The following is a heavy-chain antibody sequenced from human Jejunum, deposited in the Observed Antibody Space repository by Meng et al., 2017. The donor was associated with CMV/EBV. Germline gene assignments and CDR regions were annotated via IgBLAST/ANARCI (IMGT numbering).Heavy chain of an antibody. J-gene: IGHJ4*02. D-gene: IGHD6-13*01. CDR2: ITSGSRYI. Sequence: CAASGLDFNTHPMNWLRQAPGKGLEWVSSITSGSRYIFYTDSVKGRFTLSRDNAKKSLYLQMNSLRAADTAVYYCATDYRRGAGPNWGQGTLVTVSS. V-gene: IGHV3-21*01. CDR1: GLDFNTHP. CDR3: ATDYRRGAGPN.